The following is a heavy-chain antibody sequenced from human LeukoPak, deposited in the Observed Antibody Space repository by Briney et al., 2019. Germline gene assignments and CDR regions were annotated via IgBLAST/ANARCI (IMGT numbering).Heavy chain of an antibody. Sequence: PGGSLRLSCAASGFTFSSYAMRWVRQAPGKGLEWVSDISWSSGSIHYADSVKGRFTISRDNAKSTLYLQMNSLRAEDKAVNYCAKERVPDNYYDYSMDVWGKGTTVTVSS. CDR3: AKERVPDNYYDYSMDV. D-gene: IGHD3-10*02. CDR1: GFTFSSYA. V-gene: IGHV3-23*01. J-gene: IGHJ6*03. CDR2: ISWSSGSI.